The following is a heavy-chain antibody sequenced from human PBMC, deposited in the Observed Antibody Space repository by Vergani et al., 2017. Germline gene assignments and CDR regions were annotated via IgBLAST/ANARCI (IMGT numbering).Heavy chain of an antibody. CDR3: ARLTRYSSGWYFDY. Sequence: QLQESGPGLVKPSETLSLTCTVSGGSISSYYWSWIRQPPGKGLEWIGYIYYSGSTNYNPSLKSRVTISVDTSKNQFSLKLSSVTAADTAVYYCARLTRYSSGWYFDYWGQGTLVTVSS. V-gene: IGHV4-59*01. D-gene: IGHD6-19*01. J-gene: IGHJ4*02. CDR2: IYYSGST. CDR1: GGSISSYY.